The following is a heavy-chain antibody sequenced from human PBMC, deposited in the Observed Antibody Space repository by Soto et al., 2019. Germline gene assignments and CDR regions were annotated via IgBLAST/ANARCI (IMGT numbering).Heavy chain of an antibody. Sequence: PSETLSLTCTVSGGSISSSSYYWGWIRQPPGKGLEWIGSIYYSGSTYYNPSLKSRVTISVDTSKNQFSLKLSSVTAADTAVYYCARLGTAMVYYYYGMDVWGQGTTVT. D-gene: IGHD5-18*01. J-gene: IGHJ6*02. CDR3: ARLGTAMVYYYYGMDV. CDR2: IYYSGST. V-gene: IGHV4-39*01. CDR1: GGSISSSSYY.